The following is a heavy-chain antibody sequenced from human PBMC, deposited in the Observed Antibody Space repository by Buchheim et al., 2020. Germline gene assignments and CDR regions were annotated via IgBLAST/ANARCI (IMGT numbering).Heavy chain of an antibody. CDR2: IYYTGST. J-gene: IGHJ4*02. Sequence: QVQLQESGPGLVKPSDTLSLTCAVSGYSISSGNWWGWIRQPPGKGLEWIGYIYYTGSTFYNPSLKSRVTMSVATSKSQFSLKLNSVTAVDTAVYYCARTTSTAGTRFDFWGQGTL. CDR1: GYSISSGNW. V-gene: IGHV4-28*01. CDR3: ARTTSTAGTRFDF. D-gene: IGHD6-13*01.